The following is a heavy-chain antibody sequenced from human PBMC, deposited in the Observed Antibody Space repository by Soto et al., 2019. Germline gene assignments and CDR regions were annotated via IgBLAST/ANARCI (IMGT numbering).Heavy chain of an antibody. V-gene: IGHV4-34*01. J-gene: IGHJ5*02. D-gene: IGHD3-22*01. Sequence: QVQLQQWGAGLLKPSETLSLTCTVHGGSFSGYSWSWIRQPPGKGLEWIGEITHSGTSNYNPSLKSRVAISLYTSKNHFSLNLTSVTAADTAVYYCASKGMYYYDSRGTWFDPWGQGTLVTVSS. CDR1: GGSFSGYS. CDR3: ASKGMYYYDSRGTWFDP. CDR2: ITHSGTS.